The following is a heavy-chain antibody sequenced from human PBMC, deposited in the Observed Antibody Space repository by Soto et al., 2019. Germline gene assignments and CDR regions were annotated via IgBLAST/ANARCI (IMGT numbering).Heavy chain of an antibody. Sequence: QVQLVESGGGVVQPGRSLRLSCVASGFTFSSYGMHWVRQAPGKGLEWVAIISYDGSNTYYADSVKGRSTISRDNSKNTLHLQRNSLRAEDTSVYYCAKEGGLSGSYYISSSYYFDYWGQGTLVTVSS. CDR1: GFTFSSYG. J-gene: IGHJ4*02. D-gene: IGHD1-26*01. CDR3: AKEGGLSGSYYISSSYYFDY. V-gene: IGHV3-30*18. CDR2: ISYDGSNT.